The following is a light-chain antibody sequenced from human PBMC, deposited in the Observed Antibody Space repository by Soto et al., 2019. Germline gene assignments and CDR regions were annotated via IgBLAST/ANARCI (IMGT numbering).Light chain of an antibody. Sequence: EIVMTQSPATLSVSPGERATFSCLASQSVSSNLAWYQQKPGQAPRLLIYDASTRATGIPARFSGSGSGTDFTLTISGLQSEDFAVYSCQQYHNWPITVGPGTRLEIK. V-gene: IGKV3D-15*01. CDR2: DAS. J-gene: IGKJ5*01. CDR1: QSVSSN. CDR3: QQYHNWPIT.